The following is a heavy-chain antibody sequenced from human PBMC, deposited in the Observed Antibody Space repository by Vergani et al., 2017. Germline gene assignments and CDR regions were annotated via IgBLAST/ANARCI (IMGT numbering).Heavy chain of an antibody. V-gene: IGHV3-21*05. CDR1: GSTFSSYA. D-gene: IGHD4-17*01. Sequence: EVQLVESGGGLVQPGGSLRLSCAASGSTFSSYAMNWVRQAPGKGLEWVSYISSSSSYIYYADSVKGRFTISRDNAKNSLYLQMNSLRAEDTAVYYCAREGGATVPYYYYYGMDVWGQGTTVTVSS. CDR2: ISSSSSYI. CDR3: AREGGATVPYYYYYGMDV. J-gene: IGHJ6*02.